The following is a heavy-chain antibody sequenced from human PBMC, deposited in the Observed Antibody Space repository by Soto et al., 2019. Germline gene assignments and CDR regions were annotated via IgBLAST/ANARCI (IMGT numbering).Heavy chain of an antibody. CDR1: GGSISSGEYY. Sequence: TLSLTCTVSGGSISSGEYYWSWIRQPPGKGLEWIGYIYYSGSTYYNPSLKSRVTISVDTSKNQFSLKLSSVTAADTAVYYCAREGRYYDILTGSYRAPDYWGQGTLVTSPQ. CDR2: IYYSGST. J-gene: IGHJ4*02. V-gene: IGHV4-30-4*01. CDR3: AREGRYYDILTGSYRAPDY. D-gene: IGHD3-9*01.